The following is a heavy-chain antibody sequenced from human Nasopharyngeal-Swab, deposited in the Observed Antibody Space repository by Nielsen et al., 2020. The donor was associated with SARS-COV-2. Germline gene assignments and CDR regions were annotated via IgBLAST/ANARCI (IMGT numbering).Heavy chain of an antibody. V-gene: IGHV3-33*01. D-gene: IGHD2-2*01. CDR2: IWYDGSNK. J-gene: IGHJ4*02. CDR1: GFTFSSYG. CDR3: ARESTPHCSSTSCLPDY. Sequence: GESLKISCAASGFTFSSYGMHWVRQAPGKGLEWVAVIWYDGSNKYYADSVKGRFTIPRDNSKNTLYLQMNSLRAEDTAVYYCARESTPHCSSTSCLPDYWGQGTLVTVSS.